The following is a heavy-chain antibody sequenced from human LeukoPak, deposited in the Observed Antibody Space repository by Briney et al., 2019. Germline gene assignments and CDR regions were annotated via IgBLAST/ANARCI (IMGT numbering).Heavy chain of an antibody. CDR2: INHSGST. Sequence: SETLSLTCAVYGGSFSGYYWSWIRQPPGKGLEWIGEINHSGSTNYNPSLKSRVTISVDTSKNQFSLKLRSVTAADTAVYYCARRLALPPRARALDYWGQGTLVTVSS. CDR1: GGSFSGYY. CDR3: ARRLALPPRARALDY. D-gene: IGHD6-6*01. V-gene: IGHV4-34*01. J-gene: IGHJ4*02.